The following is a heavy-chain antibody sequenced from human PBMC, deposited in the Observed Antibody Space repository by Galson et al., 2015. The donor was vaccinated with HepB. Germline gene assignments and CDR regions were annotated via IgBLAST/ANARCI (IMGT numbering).Heavy chain of an antibody. CDR1: GFTFSDYY. D-gene: IGHD5-18*01. V-gene: IGHV3-11*03. J-gene: IGHJ4*02. CDR3: AGSYGPVAHFEY. Sequence: SLRLSCAASGFTFSDYYMSWIRQAPGKGLECISHISSSGYTNYADSVKGRFTISRDNTKNSLYLQMSSLRAEDTAVYYCAGSYGPVAHFEYWGQGTLVTVSS. CDR2: ISSSGYT.